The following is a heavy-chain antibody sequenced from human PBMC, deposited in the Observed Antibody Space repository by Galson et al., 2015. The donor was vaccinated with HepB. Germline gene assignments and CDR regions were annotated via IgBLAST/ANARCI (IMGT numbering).Heavy chain of an antibody. CDR2: IKSKTDGGTT. D-gene: IGHD2-15*01. J-gene: IGHJ4*02. CDR1: AFTFSSYG. V-gene: IGHV3-15*07. Sequence: SLRLPCAASAFTFSSYGMHWVRQAPGKGLEWVGRIKSKTDGGTTDYAAPVKGRFTISRDDSKNTLYLQMNSLKTEDTAVYYCTTDSDSTLDYWGQGTLVTVSS. CDR3: TTDSDSTLDY.